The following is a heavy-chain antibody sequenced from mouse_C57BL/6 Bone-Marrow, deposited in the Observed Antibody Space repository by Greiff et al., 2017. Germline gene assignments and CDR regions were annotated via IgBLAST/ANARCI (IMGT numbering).Heavy chain of an antibody. Sequence: QVQLQQSGAELARPGASVKMSCKASGYTFTSYTMHWVKQRPGQGLEWIGYINPSSGYTKYNQKFKDKATLTADKSSSTAYMQLSILTSEDSAVYYCARGLLYYYAMDYWGQGTSVTVAA. CDR3: ARGLLYYYAMDY. V-gene: IGHV1-4*01. J-gene: IGHJ4*01. CDR2: INPSSGYT. D-gene: IGHD6-1*01. CDR1: GYTFTSYT.